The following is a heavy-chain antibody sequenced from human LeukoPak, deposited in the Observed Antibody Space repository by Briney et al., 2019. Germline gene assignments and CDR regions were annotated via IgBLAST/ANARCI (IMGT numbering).Heavy chain of an antibody. J-gene: IGHJ4*02. CDR1: GASFNYYY. Sequence: PSETLSLTCNVSGASFNYYYWSWIRRPAGKGLEWIGRVDLGGSTIFNTSLKSRVMMALDKANNQFSLRLSSVTAADTAIYYCARDHCDDAACYPFDRWGQGTLVTVSS. CDR2: VDLGGST. D-gene: IGHD2-21*01. V-gene: IGHV4-4*07. CDR3: ARDHCDDAACYPFDR.